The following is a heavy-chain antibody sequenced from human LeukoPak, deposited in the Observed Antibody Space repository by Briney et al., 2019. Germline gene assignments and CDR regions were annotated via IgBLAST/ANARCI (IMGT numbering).Heavy chain of an antibody. D-gene: IGHD6-6*01. Sequence: GGSLRLSCAASGFTFSDYWMHWVRQAPGKGLVWVSRIRGDGTVTNYADPVKGRFTISRDNAKNTLFLQVDSLRGDDTAVYYCVRGGTGSSVFGYWGQGTLVTVSS. CDR2: IRGDGTVT. J-gene: IGHJ4*02. CDR3: VRGGTGSSVFGY. V-gene: IGHV3-74*01. CDR1: GFTFSDYW.